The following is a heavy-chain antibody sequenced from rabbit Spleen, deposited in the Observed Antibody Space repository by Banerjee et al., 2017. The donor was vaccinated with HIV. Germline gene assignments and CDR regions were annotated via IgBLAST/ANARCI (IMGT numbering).Heavy chain of an antibody. CDR3: ARDDVADSSYFNL. J-gene: IGHJ4*01. Sequence: QEQLVESGGGLVRPEGSLKLSCTASGFSFSNKAVMCWVRQAPGKGLQWIACINAVTGKAVYATWAKGRFTFSKTSSTTVTLQMTSLTAADTATYFCARDDVADSSYFNLRGPGTLVTVS. CDR1: GFSFSNKAV. CDR2: INAVTGKA. V-gene: IGHV1S45*01. D-gene: IGHD4-2*01.